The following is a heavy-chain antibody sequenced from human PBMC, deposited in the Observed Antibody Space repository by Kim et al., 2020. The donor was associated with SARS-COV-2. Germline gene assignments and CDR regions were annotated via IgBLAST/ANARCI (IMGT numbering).Heavy chain of an antibody. CDR3: ASPLS. CDR2: ISYDGSNK. CDR1: GFTFSSYA. Sequence: GGSMRLSCAASGFTFSSYAMHWVRQAPGKGLEWVAVISYDGSNKYYADSVKGRFTISRDNSKNTLYLQMNSLRAEDTAVYYCASPLSWGQGTMVTVSS. J-gene: IGHJ3*01. V-gene: IGHV3-30-3*01.